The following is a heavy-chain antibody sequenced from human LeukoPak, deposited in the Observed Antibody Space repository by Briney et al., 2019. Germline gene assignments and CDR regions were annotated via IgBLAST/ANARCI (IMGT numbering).Heavy chain of an antibody. CDR2: MYLSGTT. D-gene: IGHD3-22*01. CDR1: GDSINSLDL. J-gene: IGHJ4*02. Sequence: PSETLSLTCTVSGDSINSLDLWSWVRQPPGKGLEWIGEMYLSGTTHSNPSVKSRVTISIDKSKNQFFLNLSSVTAADTAVYNCAGLVGRYSSGLYYYYLDYWGQGTLVTVSS. V-gene: IGHV4-4*02. CDR3: AGLVGRYSSGLYYYYLDY.